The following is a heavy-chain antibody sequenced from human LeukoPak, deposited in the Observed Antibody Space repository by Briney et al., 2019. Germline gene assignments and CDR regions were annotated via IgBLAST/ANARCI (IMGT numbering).Heavy chain of an antibody. CDR3: ARVGGVFPHGDYDILTGPYKRGDDYFDY. J-gene: IGHJ4*02. CDR2: IYYSGST. D-gene: IGHD3-9*01. Sequence: PSETLSLNCSVSGGSISSSSYYWGWLRQPPGKGLEWIGSIYYSGSTYYNPSLKSRVTISVDTSKNQFSLKLSSVTAADTAVYYCARVGGVFPHGDYDILTGPYKRGDDYFDYWGQGTLVTVSS. V-gene: IGHV4-39*07. CDR1: GGSISSSSYY.